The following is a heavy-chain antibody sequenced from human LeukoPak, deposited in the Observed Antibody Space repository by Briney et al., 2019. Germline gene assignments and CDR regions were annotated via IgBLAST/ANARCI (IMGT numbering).Heavy chain of an antibody. CDR1: GYTFTSYY. V-gene: IGHV1-46*01. CDR2: INPSGGST. Sequence: ASVKVSCKASGYTFTSYYMHWVRQAPGQGLEWMGIINPSGGSTSYAQKFQGRVTMTRDTSTSTVHMELSSLRSEDTAVYYCAREQRWLQESRDYYYYYGMDVWGQGTTVTVSS. D-gene: IGHD5-24*01. J-gene: IGHJ6*02. CDR3: AREQRWLQESRDYYYYYGMDV.